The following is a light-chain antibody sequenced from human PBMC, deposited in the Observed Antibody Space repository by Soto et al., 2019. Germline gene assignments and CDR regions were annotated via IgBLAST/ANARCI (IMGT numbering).Light chain of an antibody. J-gene: IGKJ1*01. Sequence: EIVLTQSPGTLSLSPGERAALSCRASQSVTNNYLAWYQQKPGQAPGLLLYGASTRATGIPDRFSGNGSGTDFTLTISRLEPEDFAVYYCQQYGTSPRTFGQGTKVDIK. CDR1: QSVTNNY. V-gene: IGKV3-20*01. CDR2: GAS. CDR3: QQYGTSPRT.